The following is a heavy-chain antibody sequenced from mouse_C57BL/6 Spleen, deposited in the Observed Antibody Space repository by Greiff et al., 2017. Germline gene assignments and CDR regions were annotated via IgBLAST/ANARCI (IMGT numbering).Heavy chain of an antibody. D-gene: IGHD1-1*01. J-gene: IGHJ1*03. Sequence: VQGVESGAELVRPGASVTLSCKASGYTFTDYEMHWVKQTPVHGLEWIGAIDPETGGTAYNQKFKGKAILTADKSSSTAYMELRSLTSEDSAVYYGTRSITTVVASGNFDVWGTGTTVTVSS. CDR1: GYTFTDYE. V-gene: IGHV1-15*01. CDR3: TRSITTVVASGNFDV. CDR2: IDPETGGT.